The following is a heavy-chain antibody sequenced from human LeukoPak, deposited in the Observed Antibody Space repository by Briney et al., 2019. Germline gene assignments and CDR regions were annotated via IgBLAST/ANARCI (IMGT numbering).Heavy chain of an antibody. CDR2: IYSGGST. V-gene: IGHV4-61*02. CDR3: ARGPYSYDSSGAFDI. CDR1: GGSIISTSYY. J-gene: IGHJ3*02. D-gene: IGHD3-22*01. Sequence: SETLSLTCTVSGGSIISTSYYWTWIRQPAGKGLEWIGRIYSGGSTNYNPSLKSRVTMSVDTSKNHFSLKLSSVTAADTAVYFCARGPYSYDSSGAFDIWGQGTMVTVSS.